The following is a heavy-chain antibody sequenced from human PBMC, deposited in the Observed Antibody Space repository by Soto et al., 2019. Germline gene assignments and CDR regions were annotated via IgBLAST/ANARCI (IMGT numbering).Heavy chain of an antibody. CDR2: IYHSGST. V-gene: IGHV4-34*01. Sequence: PSETLSLTCAVYGGSFSGYYWSWIRQPPGKGLEWIGYIYHSGSTYHNPSLKSRVTISVDTSKNQLSLNLRSVTAADTAVYYCARHRGPTGPNYWGQGTLVTVSS. CDR3: ARHRGPTGPNY. D-gene: IGHD3-10*01. J-gene: IGHJ4*02. CDR1: GGSFSGYY.